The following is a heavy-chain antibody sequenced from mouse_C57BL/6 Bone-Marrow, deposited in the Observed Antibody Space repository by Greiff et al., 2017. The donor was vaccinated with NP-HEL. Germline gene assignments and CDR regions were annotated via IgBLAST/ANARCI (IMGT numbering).Heavy chain of an antibody. D-gene: IGHD1-1*01. J-gene: IGHJ1*03. CDR2: INPSSGYT. CDR3: ARLRYWYFDV. V-gene: IGHV1-7*01. CDR1: GYTFTSYR. Sequence: QVQLQQSGAELAKPGASVKLSCKASGYTFTSYRMHWVKQRPGQGLEWIGYINPSSGYTKYNQKFKDKATLTADKSSSTAYMQLSSLTYADSAVYYCARLRYWYFDVWGTGTTVTVSS.